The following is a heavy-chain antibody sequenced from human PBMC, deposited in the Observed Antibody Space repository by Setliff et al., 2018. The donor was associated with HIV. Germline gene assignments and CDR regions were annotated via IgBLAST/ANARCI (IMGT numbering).Heavy chain of an antibody. CDR3: ARDRKSLGYNFWSGFRPDAAFDI. J-gene: IGHJ3*02. Sequence: SETLSLTCTVSGGSISSYYWSWIRQPPGKGLEWIGYIYYSGSTNYNPSLESRVTISVDTSKNQFSLKLSSVTAADTAVYYCARDRKSLGYNFWSGFRPDAAFDIWGQGTTVTVSS. CDR2: IYYSGST. CDR1: GGSISSYY. V-gene: IGHV4-59*01. D-gene: IGHD3-3*01.